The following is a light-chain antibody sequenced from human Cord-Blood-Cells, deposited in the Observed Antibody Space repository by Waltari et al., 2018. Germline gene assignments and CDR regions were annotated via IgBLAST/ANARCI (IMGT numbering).Light chain of an antibody. CDR2: DVS. CDR1: SSDVGGYNY. CDR3: SSYTSSSTYV. J-gene: IGLJ1*01. Sequence: QSALTQPASVSGSPGQSITISCTGTSSDVGGYNYVSWYQQHPGKAPKLMISDVSKRPSGVTNRFSGSRSGNTAALTISGLQAEDEADYYRSSYTSSSTYVFGTGPKVTVL. V-gene: IGLV2-14*01.